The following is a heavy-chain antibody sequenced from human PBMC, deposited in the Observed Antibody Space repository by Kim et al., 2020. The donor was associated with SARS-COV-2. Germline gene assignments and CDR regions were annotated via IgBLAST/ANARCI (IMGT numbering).Heavy chain of an antibody. V-gene: IGHV3-7*04. Sequence: GGSLRLSCAASGFPISNHWMSWVRQAPGKGMEWVAYIKQDGSEIYYVDSVQGRFTIYSDNAKNSLYLQMNSLRVDDTGAYYCARGHYGLVVWGQGTTVTVSS. J-gene: IGHJ6*02. CDR3: ARGHYGLVV. CDR1: GFPISNHW. CDR2: IKQDGSEI.